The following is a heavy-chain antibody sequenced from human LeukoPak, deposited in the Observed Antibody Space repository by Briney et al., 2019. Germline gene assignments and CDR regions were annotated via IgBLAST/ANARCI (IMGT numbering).Heavy chain of an antibody. CDR3: AKGYKKVGATGIDY. CDR2: ISGSGGST. V-gene: IGHV3-23*01. J-gene: IGHJ4*02. Sequence: PGGSLGLSCAASRFTFSSYAMNWVRQAPGKGLEWVSAISGSGGSTYYADSVKGRFTISRDNSKNTLDLQMNSLRAEDTAVYYCAKGYKKVGATGIDYWGQGTLVTVSS. CDR1: RFTFSSYA. D-gene: IGHD1-26*01.